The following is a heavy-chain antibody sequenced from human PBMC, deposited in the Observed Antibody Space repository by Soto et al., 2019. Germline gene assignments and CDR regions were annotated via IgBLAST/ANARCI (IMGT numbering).Heavy chain of an antibody. CDR1: GGSIIGFF. CDR3: AREEKVGYFDY. CDR2: IYSSGNT. J-gene: IGHJ4*02. Sequence: SETLSLTCTVSGGSIIGFFWSWVRQPAGKGLEWIGRIYSSGNTNYNPSLKSRVTMSLDTSENLLSLKLTSVTAADTAVYFCAREEKVGYFDYWGQGALVTVPQ. V-gene: IGHV4-4*07.